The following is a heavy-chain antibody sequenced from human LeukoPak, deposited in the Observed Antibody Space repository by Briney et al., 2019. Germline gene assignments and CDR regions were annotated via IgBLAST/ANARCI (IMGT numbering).Heavy chain of an antibody. D-gene: IGHD5-18*01. Sequence: PGGSLRLSCAASGFTFSSYSMNWVRQAPGKGLEWVSYISSSSTIYYADSVKGRFTISRDNAKNSLYLQMNSLRDEDTAVYYCAREYLGKRGYSYGYPEDYFDYWGQGTLVTVSS. CDR2: ISSSSTI. V-gene: IGHV3-48*02. J-gene: IGHJ4*02. CDR3: AREYLGKRGYSYGYPEDYFDY. CDR1: GFTFSSYS.